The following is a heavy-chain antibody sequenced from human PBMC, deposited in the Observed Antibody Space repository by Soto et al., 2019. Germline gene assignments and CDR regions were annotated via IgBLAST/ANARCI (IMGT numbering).Heavy chain of an antibody. D-gene: IGHD3-22*01. CDR2: IYYSGST. CDR3: ARGGNYDSSGYYVDY. CDR1: GGSISSYY. J-gene: IGHJ4*02. Sequence: QVQLQESGPGLVKPSETLSLTCTVSGGSISSYYWSWIRQPPGKGLEWIGYIYYSGSTNYNPSLKSRVTLSVDTSKNQFSLKLSSVTAADTAVYYCARGGNYDSSGYYVDYWGQGTLVTVSS. V-gene: IGHV4-59*01.